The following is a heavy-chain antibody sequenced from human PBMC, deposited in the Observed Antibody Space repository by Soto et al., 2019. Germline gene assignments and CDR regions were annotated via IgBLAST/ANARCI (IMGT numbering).Heavy chain of an antibody. J-gene: IGHJ4*02. CDR1: GGSISSSKW. CDR2: IYSSGST. V-gene: IGHV4-4*02. CDR3: ARLADY. Sequence: SVTLSLTCAVSGGSISSSKWWSWVRQPPGKGLEWIGYIYSSGSTNYNPSLKSRVTISLDTSKSQFSLRLTSVTAADTAVYYCARLADYWGQGTLVTVSS.